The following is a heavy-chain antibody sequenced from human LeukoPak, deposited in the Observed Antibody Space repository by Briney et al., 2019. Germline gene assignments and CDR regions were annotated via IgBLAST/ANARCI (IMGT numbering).Heavy chain of an antibody. CDR2: INHSGST. CDR1: GGSFSGYY. V-gene: IGHV4-34*01. Sequence: SETLSLTCAVYGGSFSGYYWSWIRQPPGKGLEWIGEINHSGSTNYNPPLRSRVTISVDTSKNQFSLKLSSVTAADTAVYYCRSSGYYYYFDYWGQGTLVTVSS. CDR3: RSSGYYYYFDY. D-gene: IGHD3-22*01. J-gene: IGHJ4*02.